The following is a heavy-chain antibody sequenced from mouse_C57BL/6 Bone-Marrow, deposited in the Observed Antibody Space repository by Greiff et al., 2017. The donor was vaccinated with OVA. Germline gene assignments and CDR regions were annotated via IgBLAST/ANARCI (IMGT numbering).Heavy chain of an antibody. CDR2: IWSGGST. CDR1: GFSLTSYG. D-gene: IGHD1-1*02. Sequence: QVQLQQSGPGLVQPSQSLSITCTVSGFSLTSYGVHWVRQSPGKGLEWLGVIWSGGSTDYNAAFISRLSTSKDNSKSQVFFKMNSLQADDTAIYYCARGSYDYFDYWGQGTTLTVSS. J-gene: IGHJ2*01. V-gene: IGHV2-2*01. CDR3: ARGSYDYFDY.